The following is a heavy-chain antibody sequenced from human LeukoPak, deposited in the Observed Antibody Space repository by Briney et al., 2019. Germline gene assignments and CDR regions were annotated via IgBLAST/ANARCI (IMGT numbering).Heavy chain of an antibody. J-gene: IGHJ4*02. D-gene: IGHD1-26*01. Sequence: PGGSLRLSCAASEFTVSSNYMSWVRQAPGKGLEWVSIIYTGGDRYYADSVKDRFIISRDNSKNTLYLQMNSLRAEDTAVYYCAKSLGAPDDYWGQGTLVTVSS. V-gene: IGHV3-53*01. CDR3: AKSLGAPDDY. CDR1: EFTVSSNY. CDR2: IYTGGDR.